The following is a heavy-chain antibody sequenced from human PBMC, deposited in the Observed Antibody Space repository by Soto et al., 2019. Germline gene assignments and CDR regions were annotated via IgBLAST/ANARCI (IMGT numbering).Heavy chain of an antibody. J-gene: IGHJ4*02. CDR3: AKAGTVPWVRMYFDY. V-gene: IGHV3-23*01. CDR2: ISGSDDSA. CDR1: GFTFSSYA. D-gene: IGHD1-26*01. Sequence: GGSLRLSCTVSGFTFSSYAMNWVRQAPGKGLEWVSVISGSDDSAYYADSVKGRFTVSRDNSKSTVYLQMNSLRAEDSATYYCAKAGTVPWVRMYFDYWGQGTLVTVSS.